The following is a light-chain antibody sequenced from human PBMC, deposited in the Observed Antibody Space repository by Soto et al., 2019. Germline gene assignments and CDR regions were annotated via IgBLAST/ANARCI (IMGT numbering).Light chain of an antibody. Sequence: QSALTQPASVSGSPGQSITISCTGTSSDVGGYNYVSWYQQHPGKATKLMLYDVSNRPSGISNRFSGAKSGNTAYLTISGLQAEDEADYYCSSYTSSSTLFGTGTKVTVL. CDR2: DVS. J-gene: IGLJ1*01. CDR3: SSYTSSSTL. V-gene: IGLV2-14*01. CDR1: SSDVGGYNY.